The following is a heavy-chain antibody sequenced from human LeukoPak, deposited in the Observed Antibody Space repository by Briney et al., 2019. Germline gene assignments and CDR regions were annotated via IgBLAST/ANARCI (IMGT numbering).Heavy chain of an antibody. D-gene: IGHD5-12*01. CDR1: GFTFSSYA. Sequence: GGFLRLSCAASGFTFSSYAMSWVRQSPGKGLEWVSAILASGGSTFYADSVKGRFTISRDNSKSTLYLQMYSLRAEDTAVYYCAKDSGYDDEFDYWGQGTLVTVSS. CDR3: AKDSGYDDEFDY. CDR2: ILASGGST. V-gene: IGHV3-23*01. J-gene: IGHJ4*02.